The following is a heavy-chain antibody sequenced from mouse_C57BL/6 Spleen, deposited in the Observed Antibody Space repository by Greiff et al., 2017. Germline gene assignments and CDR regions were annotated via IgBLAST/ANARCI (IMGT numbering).Heavy chain of an antibody. CDR2: IDPEDGDT. Sequence: EVQLQQSGAELVKPGASVKLSCTASGFNIKDYYMHWVKQRTEQGLEWIGRIDPEDGDTKYAPKFQGKATITADTSSNTAYLQLSSLTSEDTAVYYCARLTRGPYAMDYWGQGTSVTVSS. V-gene: IGHV14-2*01. J-gene: IGHJ4*01. D-gene: IGHD3-1*01. CDR1: GFNIKDYY. CDR3: ARLTRGPYAMDY.